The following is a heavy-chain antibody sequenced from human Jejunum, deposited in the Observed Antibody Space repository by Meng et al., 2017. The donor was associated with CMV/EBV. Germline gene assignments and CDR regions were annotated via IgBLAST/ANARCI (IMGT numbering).Heavy chain of an antibody. V-gene: IGHV3-74*01. J-gene: IGHJ4*02. Sequence: SGAASGFTFSNFWIHWVRQAPGKGLVWVSLINTDGTTTSYADSVKGRFTISRDNAKNTLYLQMNTLRAEDTAVYYCVKGGHLGDYWGQGTLVTVSS. CDR3: VKGGHLGDY. D-gene: IGHD3-10*01. CDR1: GFTFSNFW. CDR2: INTDGTTT.